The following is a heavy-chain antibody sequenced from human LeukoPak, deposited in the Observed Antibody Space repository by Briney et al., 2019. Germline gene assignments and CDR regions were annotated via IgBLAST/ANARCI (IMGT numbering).Heavy chain of an antibody. D-gene: IGHD2-15*01. CDR1: SGSMSSYY. CDR3: ARSVRWWELLH. Sequence: PSETLSLTCSVSSGSMSSYYWSWIRQSPGKGLEYIGYIYDSGSTNYNPSLKSRVTISVDTSKNQFSLKVSSLTAADTAVYYCARSVRWWELLHWGQGILVTVSS. CDR2: IYDSGST. V-gene: IGHV4-59*01. J-gene: IGHJ4*02.